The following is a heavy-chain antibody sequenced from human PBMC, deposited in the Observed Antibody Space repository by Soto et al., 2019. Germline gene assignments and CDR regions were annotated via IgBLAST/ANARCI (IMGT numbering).Heavy chain of an antibody. Sequence: PGGSLRLSCAASGFTFSSYAMSWVRQAPGKGLEWVSAISGSGGSTYYADSVKGRFTISRDNSKNTLYLQMNSLRAEDTAVYYCAKSGRWLIAARHYYYYYMDVWGKGTTVTVSS. CDR2: ISGSGGST. D-gene: IGHD6-6*01. V-gene: IGHV3-23*01. CDR3: AKSGRWLIAARHYYYYYMDV. J-gene: IGHJ6*03. CDR1: GFTFSSYA.